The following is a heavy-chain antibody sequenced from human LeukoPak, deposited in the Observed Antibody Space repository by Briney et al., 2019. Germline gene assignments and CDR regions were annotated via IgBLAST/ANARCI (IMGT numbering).Heavy chain of an antibody. J-gene: IGHJ5*02. Sequence: SETLSLTCAVYGGSFSGYYWSWIRQPPGKGLEWIGEINHSGSTNYNPSLKSRVTISVDTSKNQFSLKLSSVTAADTAVCYCARARPRSSGYHYTQFDPWGQGTLVTVSS. CDR3: ARARPRSSGYHYTQFDP. CDR2: INHSGST. CDR1: GGSFSGYY. D-gene: IGHD3-22*01. V-gene: IGHV4-34*01.